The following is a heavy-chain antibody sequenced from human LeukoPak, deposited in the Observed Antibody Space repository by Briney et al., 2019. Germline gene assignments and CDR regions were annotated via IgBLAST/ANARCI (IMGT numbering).Heavy chain of an antibody. CDR1: GGSISSSSYY. CDR3: ARRYDSSGYPHFDY. Sequence: SETLSLTCTVSGGSISSSSYYWGWLRQPPGKGLEWIGSIYYSGYTYYNPSLKRRVTISVDTSKNQFALKLSSVTAADTAVYYCARRYDSSGYPHFDYWGQGTLVTVSS. J-gene: IGHJ4*02. V-gene: IGHV4-39*01. D-gene: IGHD3-22*01. CDR2: IYYSGYT.